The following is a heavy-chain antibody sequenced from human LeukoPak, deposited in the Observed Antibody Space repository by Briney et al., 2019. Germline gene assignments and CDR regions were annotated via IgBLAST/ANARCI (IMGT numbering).Heavy chain of an antibody. CDR3: ATTYYYDGSGYYFMPPFDY. Sequence: SETLSLTCTVSGYSISSGYYWGWIRPPPGKGLEWIGIIYHSGSTYYNPSPKSRVTISVDTSKNQFSLKLSSVTAADTAVYYCATTYYYDGSGYYFMPPFDYWGQGTPVTVSS. J-gene: IGHJ4*02. CDR2: IYHSGST. D-gene: IGHD3-22*01. CDR1: GYSISSGYY. V-gene: IGHV4-38-2*02.